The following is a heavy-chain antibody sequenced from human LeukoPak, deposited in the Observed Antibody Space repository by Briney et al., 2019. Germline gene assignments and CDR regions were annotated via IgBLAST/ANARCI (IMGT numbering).Heavy chain of an antibody. Sequence: PGGSLRLSCAASGFTFSSYDMHWVRQATGKGLEWVSAIGTAGDTSYPGSVKGRFTTSRENAKNSLYLQMNSLRAGDTAVYYCARGRQGYCSSTSCYASYYYYGMDVWGQGTTVTVSS. D-gene: IGHD2-2*01. V-gene: IGHV3-13*01. CDR2: IGTAGDT. CDR3: ARGRQGYCSSTSCYASYYYYGMDV. J-gene: IGHJ6*02. CDR1: GFTFSSYD.